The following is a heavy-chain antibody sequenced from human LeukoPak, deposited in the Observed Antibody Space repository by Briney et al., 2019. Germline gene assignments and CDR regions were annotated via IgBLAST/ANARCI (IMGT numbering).Heavy chain of an antibody. CDR2: ISGSGGST. Sequence: PGGSLRLSCAASGLSFSHAWMSWVRQAPGKGLEWVSAISGSGGSTYYADSVKGRFTISRDNSKNTPYLQMNSLRAEDTAVYYCAKVRGSSSWKRKYYFDYWGQGTLVTVSS. V-gene: IGHV3-23*01. D-gene: IGHD6-13*01. CDR1: GLSFSHAW. CDR3: AKVRGSSSWKRKYYFDY. J-gene: IGHJ4*02.